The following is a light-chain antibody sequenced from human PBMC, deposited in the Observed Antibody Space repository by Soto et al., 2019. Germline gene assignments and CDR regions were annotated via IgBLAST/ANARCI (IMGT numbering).Light chain of an antibody. Sequence: QSVLTQPPSVSGAPGQRVTISCTGSSSNIGTGYDVHWYQQLPGTAPKLLIYGNSNRPSGVPDRFSDSKSGTSASLAITGLQAEDEADYYCQSYDSNLSVVFGGGTKLTVL. CDR1: SSNIGTGYD. CDR3: QSYDSNLSVV. CDR2: GNS. J-gene: IGLJ2*01. V-gene: IGLV1-40*01.